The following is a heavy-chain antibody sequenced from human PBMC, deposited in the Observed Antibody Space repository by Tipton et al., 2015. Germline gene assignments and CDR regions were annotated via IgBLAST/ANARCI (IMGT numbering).Heavy chain of an antibody. CDR2: IYYSGST. CDR3: ARDLGQQLVGPYYFHYAMDV. V-gene: IGHV4-59*01. CDR1: GGSISRYY. J-gene: IGHJ6*02. Sequence: TLSLTCTVSGGSISRYYWSWIRQAPGGGLEWIGDIYYSGSTNYNPSLKSRVTISVDTSKDQFSLKLSSVTAADTAVYYCARDLGQQLVGPYYFHYAMDVWGQGTSVTVSS. D-gene: IGHD6-6*01.